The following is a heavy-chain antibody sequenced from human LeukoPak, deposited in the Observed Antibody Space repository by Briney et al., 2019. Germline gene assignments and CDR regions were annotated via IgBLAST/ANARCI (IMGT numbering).Heavy chain of an antibody. CDR2: VYYTGST. CDR1: GGSISSSNFY. Sequence: SETLSLTCTVSGGSISSSNFYWAWIRQPPGKGLEYIGSVYYTGSTYNNPSLESRVTISVDTSKNQYSLKLTSVTAEDTAFYYCTKLSAVVAKGVYYFDYWGQGTLVTASS. J-gene: IGHJ4*02. D-gene: IGHD3-22*01. CDR3: TKLSAVVAKGVYYFDY. V-gene: IGHV4-39*01.